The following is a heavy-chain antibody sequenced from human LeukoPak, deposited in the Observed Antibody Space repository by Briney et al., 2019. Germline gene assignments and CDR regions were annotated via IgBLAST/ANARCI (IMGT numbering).Heavy chain of an antibody. CDR1: GGSFSSGDYY. Sequence: PSQTLSLTCTVSGGSFSSGDYYWSWIRQPPGKGLEWIGYIYYSGSTYYNPSLKSRLTISVDTSKNQFSLKLSSVTAADTAVYYCARSDSGYDLAAFDYWGQGTLVTVSS. D-gene: IGHD5-12*01. J-gene: IGHJ4*02. CDR3: ARSDSGYDLAAFDY. V-gene: IGHV4-30-4*08. CDR2: IYYSGST.